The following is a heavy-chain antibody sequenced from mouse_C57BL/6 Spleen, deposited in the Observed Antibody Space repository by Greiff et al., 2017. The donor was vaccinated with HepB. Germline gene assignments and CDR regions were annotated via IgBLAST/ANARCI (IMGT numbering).Heavy chain of an antibody. CDR3: ARPYYGYDWYFDV. CDR1: GYAFSSSW. D-gene: IGHD2-9*01. V-gene: IGHV1-82*01. CDR2: IYPGDGDT. Sequence: QVQLQQSGPELVKPGASVKISCKASGYAFSSSWMNWVKQRPGKGLEWIGRIYPGDGDTNYNGKFKGKATLTADKSSSTAYMQLSSLTSEDSAVYFCARPYYGYDWYFDVWGTGTTVTVSS. J-gene: IGHJ1*03.